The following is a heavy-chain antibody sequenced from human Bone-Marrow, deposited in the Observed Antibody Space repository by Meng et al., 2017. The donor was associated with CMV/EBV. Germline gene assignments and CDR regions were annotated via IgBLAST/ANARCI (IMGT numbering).Heavy chain of an antibody. J-gene: IGHJ4*02. D-gene: IGHD3-10*01. V-gene: IGHV3-23*01. CDR1: GFTFSSYA. CDR2: ISDSGGST. CDR3: AVNTYGSGSYYPD. Sequence: DSGFTFSSYAMSWVRQAPGRGLEWVSAISDSGGSTYYADSVKGRFIISRDNSKNTLYLQMNSLRADDTAVYYCAVNTYGSGSYYPDWGQGTLVTVSS.